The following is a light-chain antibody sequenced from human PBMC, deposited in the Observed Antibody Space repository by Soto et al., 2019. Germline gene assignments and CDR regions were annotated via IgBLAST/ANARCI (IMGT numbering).Light chain of an antibody. V-gene: IGKV1-5*01. Sequence: DIQMTQSPSTLSASVGDRVTITCRASQSISSWLAWYQQKPGKAPKLLIYDASSLESGVPSRFSGSGSGTEFTLTNSSLQPDDFATYYCQQYNSYLVTFGPGTKVDIK. CDR1: QSISSW. J-gene: IGKJ3*01. CDR2: DAS. CDR3: QQYNSYLVT.